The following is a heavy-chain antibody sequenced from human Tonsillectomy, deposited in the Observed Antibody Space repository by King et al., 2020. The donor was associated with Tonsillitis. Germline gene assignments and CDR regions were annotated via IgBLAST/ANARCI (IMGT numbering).Heavy chain of an antibody. J-gene: IGHJ4*02. CDR2: ISSSGSTI. CDR3: ARGRFCSSTSCYTRFLVNY. Sequence: VQLVESGGGLVKPGGSLRLSCAASGFTFSDYYMSWIRQAPGKGLEGVSYISSSGSTIYSADSVKGRFTISRYNAKNSLYLQMNSLRAEDTAVYYCARGRFCSSTSCYTRFLVNYWGQGTLVTVSS. CDR1: GFTFSDYY. V-gene: IGHV3-11*01. D-gene: IGHD2-2*02.